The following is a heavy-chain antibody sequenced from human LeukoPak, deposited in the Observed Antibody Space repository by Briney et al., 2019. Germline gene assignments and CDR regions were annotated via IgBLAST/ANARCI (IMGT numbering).Heavy chain of an antibody. J-gene: IGHJ3*02. D-gene: IGHD6-6*01. V-gene: IGHV4-59*01. CDR3: AREGIAARRVRAFDI. CDR1: GGSISSYY. Sequence: SETLSLTCTVSGGSISSYYWSWIRQPPGKGLEWIGYIYYSGSTNYNPSLKSRVTISVDTSKNQFSLKLSSVTAADTAVYYCAREGIAARRVRAFDIWGQGTMVTVSS. CDR2: IYYSGST.